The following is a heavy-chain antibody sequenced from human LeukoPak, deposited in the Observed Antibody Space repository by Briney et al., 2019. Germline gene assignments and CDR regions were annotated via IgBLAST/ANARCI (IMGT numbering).Heavy chain of an antibody. Sequence: SETLSLTCTVSGGSISSYYWSWIRQPPGKGLEWIGSIHFSGSTFYNPSLKSRVTISVDTSKNHFSLKLNSVTAADTALYYCATLTTRGRFDYWGQGTLVTVSS. V-gene: IGHV4-59*04. CDR3: ATLTTRGRFDY. D-gene: IGHD3-10*01. J-gene: IGHJ4*02. CDR1: GGSISSYY. CDR2: IHFSGST.